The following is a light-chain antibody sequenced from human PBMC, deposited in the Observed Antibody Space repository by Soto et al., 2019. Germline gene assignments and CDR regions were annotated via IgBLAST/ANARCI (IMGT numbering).Light chain of an antibody. CDR2: EVS. CDR3: SSYTTRTTLYG. Sequence: QSALTQPASVSGSPGQSITISCTGTSSDVGSYNYVSWYQLHPGKAPKLMIYEVSNRPSGVSNRFSGSKSGDTASLTISGLQAEDEADYYCSSYTTRTTLYGFGTGTKLTVL. J-gene: IGLJ1*01. V-gene: IGLV2-14*01. CDR1: SSDVGSYNY.